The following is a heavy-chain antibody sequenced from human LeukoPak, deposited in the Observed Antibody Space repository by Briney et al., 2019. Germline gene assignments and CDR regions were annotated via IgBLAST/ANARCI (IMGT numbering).Heavy chain of an antibody. V-gene: IGHV3-7*01. CDR1: GFTFSSYW. Sequence: GGSLRLSCAASGFTFSSYWMTWVRQAPGKGLEWVANIKQDASERYYVDSVKGRFTVSRDNAKNSLYLQMNSLRAEDTAVYYCATPTAGTWHFDYWGQGTLVTVSS. CDR3: ATPTAGTWHFDY. J-gene: IGHJ4*02. D-gene: IGHD1-1*01. CDR2: IKQDASER.